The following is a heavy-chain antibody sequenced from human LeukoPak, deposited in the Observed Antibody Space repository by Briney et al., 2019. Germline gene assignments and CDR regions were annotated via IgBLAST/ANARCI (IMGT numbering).Heavy chain of an antibody. CDR1: GYKFTNYG. CDR2: INGHNGNT. V-gene: IGHV1-18*01. CDR3: ARDRIEEWEPPVWDAFDI. D-gene: IGHD1-26*01. J-gene: IGHJ3*02. Sequence: ASVRVSCKATGYKFTNYGINWVRQAPGQGLEWMGWINGHNGNTNYAQKLQGRVSMTTDTSTSTAYMELRSLRSDDAAVYYCARDRIEEWEPPVWDAFDIWGQGTMVTVSS.